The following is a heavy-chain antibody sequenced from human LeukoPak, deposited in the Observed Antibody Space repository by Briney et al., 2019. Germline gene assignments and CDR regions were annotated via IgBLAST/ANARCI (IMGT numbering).Heavy chain of an antibody. CDR2: ISGSGGST. D-gene: IGHD6-19*01. J-gene: IGHJ4*02. CDR3: AKRSSGWYSLDY. Sequence: GGSLRLSCAASGFTFSSYAMSWVRQAPGKGLEWVSAISGSGGSTYYADSVKGRFTISRDNSKNTLYLQMNSLRAEDTAAYYCAKRSSGWYSLDYWGQGTLVTVSS. V-gene: IGHV3-23*01. CDR1: GFTFSSYA.